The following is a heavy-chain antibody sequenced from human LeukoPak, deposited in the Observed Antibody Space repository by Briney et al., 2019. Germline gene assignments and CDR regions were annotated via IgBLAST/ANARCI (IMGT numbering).Heavy chain of an antibody. J-gene: IGHJ4*02. CDR2: IIPILGIA. Sequence: GASVKVSCKASGGTFSSYAISWVRQAPGQGLEWMGRIIPILGIANYAQKFQGRVTITADKSTSTAYMELSSLRSEDTAVYYCARSGGGKYQLLYFDYWGQGTLVTVSS. V-gene: IGHV1-69*04. CDR1: GGTFSSYA. D-gene: IGHD2-2*01. CDR3: ARSGGGKYQLLYFDY.